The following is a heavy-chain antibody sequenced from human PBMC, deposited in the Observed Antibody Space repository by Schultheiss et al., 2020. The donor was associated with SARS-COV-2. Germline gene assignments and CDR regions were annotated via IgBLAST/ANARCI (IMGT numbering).Heavy chain of an antibody. D-gene: IGHD3-22*01. CDR3: ARGPDPYDSSGYYYGNWFDP. J-gene: IGHJ5*02. Sequence: SETLSLTCAVYGGSFSGYYWSWIRQPPGKGLEWIGRIYTSGSTNYNPSLKSRVTISVDTSKNQFSLKLSSVTAADTAVYYCARGPDPYDSSGYYYGNWFDPWGQGTLVTVSS. CDR2: IYTSGST. CDR1: GGSFSGYY. V-gene: IGHV4-34*01.